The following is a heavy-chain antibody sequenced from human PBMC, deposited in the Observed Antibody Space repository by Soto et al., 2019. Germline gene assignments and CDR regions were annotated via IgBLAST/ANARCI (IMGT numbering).Heavy chain of an antibody. D-gene: IGHD3-16*01. J-gene: IGHJ6*02. V-gene: IGHV1-18*01. CDR2: INGYNGNT. Sequence: QVQLVQSGAEVKKPGASVKVSCKASGYTFTSYGISWVRQAPGQGLEWMGWINGYNGNTNHAQKVQGRVTMSTDTSTGTAYMELRSMRSDDSAVYYCARMGDGRYYYYGMDVWGQGTTVTVSS. CDR1: GYTFTSYG. CDR3: ARMGDGRYYYYGMDV.